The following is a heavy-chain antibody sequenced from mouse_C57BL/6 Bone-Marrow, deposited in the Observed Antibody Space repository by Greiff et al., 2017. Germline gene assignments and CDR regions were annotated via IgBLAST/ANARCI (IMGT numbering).Heavy chain of an antibody. Sequence: QVHVKQSGPELVKPGASVKISCKASGYTFTDYYINWVKQRPGQGLEWIGWIFPGSGSTYYNEKFKGKATLTVDKSSSTAYMLLSSLTSEDSAVYFCARPMITTGYYYAMDYWGQGTSVTVSS. CDR1: GYTFTDYY. V-gene: IGHV1-75*01. D-gene: IGHD2-4*01. CDR2: IFPGSGST. CDR3: ARPMITTGYYYAMDY. J-gene: IGHJ4*01.